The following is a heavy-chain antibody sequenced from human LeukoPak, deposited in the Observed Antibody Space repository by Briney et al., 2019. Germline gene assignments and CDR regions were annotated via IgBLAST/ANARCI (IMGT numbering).Heavy chain of an antibody. V-gene: IGHV4-4*02. D-gene: IGHD3-3*01. CDR1: GGSISSSNW. CDR2: IYHSGST. Sequence: SGTLSLTCAVSGGSISSSNWWSWVRQPPGKGLEWIGEIYHSGSTNYNPSLKSRVTISVDKSKNQFSLKLNSVAAADTAVYYCARDERRTYDFWSGSYQREYYSSGMDVWGQGTTVTVSS. J-gene: IGHJ6*02. CDR3: ARDERRTYDFWSGSYQREYYSSGMDV.